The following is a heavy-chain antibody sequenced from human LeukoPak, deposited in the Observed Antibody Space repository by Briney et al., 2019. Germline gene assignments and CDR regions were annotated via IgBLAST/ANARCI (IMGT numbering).Heavy chain of an antibody. CDR1: GYTFTGYY. CDR3: ARNGAGMVKWTILYYYMDV. Sequence: ASVKVSCKASGYTFTGYYMHWVRQAPGQGLEWMGWINPNSGGTNYAQKFQGRVTMTRDTSISTAYMELSRLRSDDTAVYYCARNGAGMVKWTILYYYMDVWGKGTTVTISS. J-gene: IGHJ6*03. CDR2: INPNSGGT. D-gene: IGHD5-18*01. V-gene: IGHV1-2*02.